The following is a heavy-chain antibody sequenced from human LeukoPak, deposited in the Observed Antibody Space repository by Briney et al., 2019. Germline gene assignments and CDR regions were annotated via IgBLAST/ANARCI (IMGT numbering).Heavy chain of an antibody. CDR2: IYYSGGT. D-gene: IGHD3-22*01. CDR1: GGSISSYY. V-gene: IGHV4-59*08. Sequence: PSETLSLTCTVSGGSISSYYWSWIRQPPGKGLEWIGYIYYSGGTNYNPSLKSRGTISVDRSKKQFSLRLRSVAAADTAVYYCARRGGDSSGNFGYWGQGTLVTVSS. J-gene: IGHJ4*02. CDR3: ARRGGDSSGNFGY.